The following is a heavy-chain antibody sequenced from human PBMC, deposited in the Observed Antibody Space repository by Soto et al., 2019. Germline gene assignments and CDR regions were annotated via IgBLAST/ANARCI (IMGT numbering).Heavy chain of an antibody. D-gene: IGHD1-26*01. J-gene: IGHJ6*02. CDR3: ARVMVGAVRYYNFGMDV. Sequence: QEQLVESGGGVVQPGRSLRLSCVASGFTFNSYGMFWVRQAPGKGLEWVSVISYDGGDKYYADSVKGRFTISRDRSANTLYLQMNSLRAEDTGVYYCARVMVGAVRYYNFGMDVLGQGTTVTVSS. CDR1: GFTFNSYG. V-gene: IGHV3-30*03. CDR2: ISYDGGDK.